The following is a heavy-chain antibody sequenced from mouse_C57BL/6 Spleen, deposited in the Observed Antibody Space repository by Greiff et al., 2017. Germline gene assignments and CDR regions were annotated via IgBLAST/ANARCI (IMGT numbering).Heavy chain of an antibody. CDR1: GYTFTDYY. D-gene: IGHD1-1*01. CDR3: ARGGYYGSSLYGYFDV. CDR2: INPNNGGT. J-gene: IGHJ1*03. Sequence: EVQLQQSGPELVKPGASVKISCKASGYTFTDYYMNWVKQSHGKSLEWIGDINPNNGGTSYNQKFKGKATLTVDKSSSTAYMELRSLTSEDSAVYYCARGGYYGSSLYGYFDVWGTGTTVTVSS. V-gene: IGHV1-26*01.